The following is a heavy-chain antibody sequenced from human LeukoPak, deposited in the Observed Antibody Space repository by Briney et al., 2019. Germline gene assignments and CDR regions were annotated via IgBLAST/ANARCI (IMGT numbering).Heavy chain of an antibody. V-gene: IGHV1-8*03. J-gene: IGHJ6*03. Sequence: ASVKVSCKASGYTFTSYDINWVRQATGQGLEWMGWMNHNSGNTGYAQKFKGIVIITRNTSISTAYIELSSLRSEDKAVYYCARAHDYYDSSGYPPVYYYYYMDVWGKGTTVTVSS. CDR2: MNHNSGNT. D-gene: IGHD3-22*01. CDR3: ARAHDYYDSSGYPPVYYYYYMDV. CDR1: GYTFTSYD.